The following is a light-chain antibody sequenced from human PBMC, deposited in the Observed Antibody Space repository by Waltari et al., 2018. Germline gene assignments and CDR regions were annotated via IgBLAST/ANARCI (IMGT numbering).Light chain of an antibody. J-gene: IGLJ2*01. Sequence: QSALTQPASLSGSPGQSITISCTGPSRDVGSSNLVPWYQQHPGKAPKLTIYEGSKRPSGVSNRFSGSKSGNTASLTISGLQAEDEADYHCCSYAGGSAFVVFGGGTKLTVL. CDR1: SRDVGSSNL. V-gene: IGLV2-23*03. CDR3: CSYAGGSAFVV. CDR2: EGS.